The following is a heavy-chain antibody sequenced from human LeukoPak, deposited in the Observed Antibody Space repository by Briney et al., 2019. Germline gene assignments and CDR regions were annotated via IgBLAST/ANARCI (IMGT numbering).Heavy chain of an antibody. V-gene: IGHV3-74*01. CDR1: GFTFSSYW. CDR2: INGDGSST. J-gene: IGHJ4*02. Sequence: GGSLRLSCAASGFTFSSYWMHWVRQAPGKGLVWVSRINGDGSSTSYADSLQGRFTISRDNAKNTLYLEMNSLRAEDTAVYYCARSSGYYLYWGQRTLVTVSS. CDR3: ARSSGYYLY. D-gene: IGHD3-22*01.